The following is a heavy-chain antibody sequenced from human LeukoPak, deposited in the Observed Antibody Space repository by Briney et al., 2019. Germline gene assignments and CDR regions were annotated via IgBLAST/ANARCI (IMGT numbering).Heavy chain of an antibody. CDR1: GFTFSSYE. CDR2: ISSSGSTI. J-gene: IGHJ3*02. V-gene: IGHV3-48*03. CDR3: ARKYCTNGVCYGLDAFDI. Sequence: GGSLRLSCAASGFTFSSYEMNWVRQAPGKGLEWVSYISSSGSTIYYADSVKGRFTISRDNAKNSLYLQMNSLRAEDTAVYCCARKYCTNGVCYGLDAFDIWGQGTMVTVSS. D-gene: IGHD2-8*01.